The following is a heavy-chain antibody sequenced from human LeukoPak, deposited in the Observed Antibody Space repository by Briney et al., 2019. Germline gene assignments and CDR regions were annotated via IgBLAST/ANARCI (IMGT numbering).Heavy chain of an antibody. Sequence: SETLSLTCTVSGGSISSSSYYWGWIRQPPGKGLEWIGSIYYSGSTYYNPSLKSRVTISVDTSKNQFSLKLSSVTAADTAVYYCARHSSGYYLAFYFDYWGQGTLVTVSS. D-gene: IGHD3-22*01. CDR2: IYYSGST. CDR3: ARHSSGYYLAFYFDY. J-gene: IGHJ4*02. CDR1: GGSISSSSYY. V-gene: IGHV4-39*01.